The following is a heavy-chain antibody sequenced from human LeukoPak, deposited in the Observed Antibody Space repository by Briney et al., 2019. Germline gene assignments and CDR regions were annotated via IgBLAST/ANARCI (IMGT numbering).Heavy chain of an antibody. V-gene: IGHV3-30-3*01. CDR3: ARDSLDSSGWYGIPLTAEYFQH. CDR2: ISYDGSDK. D-gene: IGHD6-19*01. J-gene: IGHJ1*01. Sequence: GGSLRLSCAASGFTFSNCAMHWVRQAPGKGLEWVAVISYDGSDKYYADSVKGRFTISGDNSSNTLYLQMNSLRAEDTAVYYCARDSLDSSGWYGIPLTAEYFQHWGQGTLVTVSS. CDR1: GFTFSNCA.